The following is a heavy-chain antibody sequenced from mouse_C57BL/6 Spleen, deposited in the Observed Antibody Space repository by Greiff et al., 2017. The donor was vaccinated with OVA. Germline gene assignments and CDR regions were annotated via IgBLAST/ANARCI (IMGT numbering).Heavy chain of an antibody. J-gene: IGHJ1*03. CDR1: GYTFTSYW. CDR2: IYPGSGST. CDR3: ARGYGNYRWYFDV. V-gene: IGHV1-55*01. Sequence: VQLQQPGAELVKPGASVKMSCKASGYTFTSYWITWVKQRPGQGLEWIGDIYPGSGSTNYNEKFKSKATLTVDTSSSTAYMQLSSLTSEDSAVYYCARGYGNYRWYFDVWGTGTTVTVSS. D-gene: IGHD2-1*01.